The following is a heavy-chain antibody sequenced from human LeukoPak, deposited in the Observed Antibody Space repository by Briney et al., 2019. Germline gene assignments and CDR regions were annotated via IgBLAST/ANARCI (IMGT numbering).Heavy chain of an antibody. Sequence: GGSLRLSCVDSGFTFTNAWMSWVRQAPGKGLEWIGRIKSKTDGETTSYAEPVRGRFTISRDDSKSAVYLQMNSLKIEDTAVYYCTTDLGTYYHGSQRLIPIDYWGQGTLVTVSS. V-gene: IGHV3-15*01. J-gene: IGHJ4*02. D-gene: IGHD3-10*01. CDR3: TTDLGTYYHGSQRLIPIDY. CDR2: IKSKTDGETT. CDR1: GFTFTNAW.